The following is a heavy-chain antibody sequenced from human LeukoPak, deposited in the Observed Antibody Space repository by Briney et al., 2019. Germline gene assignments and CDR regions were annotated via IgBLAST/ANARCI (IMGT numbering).Heavy chain of an antibody. Sequence: PGGSLRLSCAASGFTFSDYYMSWIRQAPGEGLEWVSYISSSGSTIYYADSVKGRFTISRDNAKNSLYLQMNSLRAEDTAVYYCARSTVAVPYNWFDPWGQGTLVTVSS. CDR3: ARSTVAVPYNWFDP. CDR1: GFTFSDYY. V-gene: IGHV3-11*01. D-gene: IGHD6-19*01. CDR2: ISSSGSTI. J-gene: IGHJ5*02.